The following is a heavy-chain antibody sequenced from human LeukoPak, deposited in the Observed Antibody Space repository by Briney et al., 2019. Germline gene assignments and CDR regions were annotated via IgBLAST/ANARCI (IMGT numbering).Heavy chain of an antibody. J-gene: IGHJ6*03. V-gene: IGHV3-30*02. D-gene: IGHD3-10*01. CDR3: AGDVFTMVRGVMDYYYMDV. CDR2: IRSDGSNK. Sequence: GGSLRLSCAGSGFSFSSYGMHWVRQAPGKGLEWMAFIRSDGSNKYYADSLKGRFTISRDNSKNTLYLQMNSLRAEDTAVYYCAGDVFTMVRGVMDYYYMDVWGKGTTVTVSS. CDR1: GFSFSSYG.